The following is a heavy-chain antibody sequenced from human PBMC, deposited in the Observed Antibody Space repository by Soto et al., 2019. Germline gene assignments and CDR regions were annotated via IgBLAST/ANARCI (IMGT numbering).Heavy chain of an antibody. J-gene: IGHJ3*02. CDR3: ARHYYYYDSSGQYAFDI. CDR2: IYPGDSDT. V-gene: IGHV5-51*01. Sequence: GESLKISCKGSGYSFTSYWIGWVRQMPGKGLEWMGIIYPGDSDTRYSPSFQGQVTISANKSISTAYLQWSSLKASDTAMYYCARHYYYYDSSGQYAFDIWGQGTMVTVSS. CDR1: GYSFTSYW. D-gene: IGHD3-22*01.